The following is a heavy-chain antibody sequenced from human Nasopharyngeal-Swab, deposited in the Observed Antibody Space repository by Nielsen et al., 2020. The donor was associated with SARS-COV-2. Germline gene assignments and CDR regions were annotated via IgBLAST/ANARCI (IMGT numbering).Heavy chain of an antibody. D-gene: IGHD2-15*01. CDR3: VRDDGTSWLLDK. V-gene: IGHV1-3*01. Sequence: ASVKVSCKASGCLLINQALHWVRQAPGQSLEWMGWITAVDGKTEYSQKFHDRLILSSDSSVNTAYMDLSSLRSEDTAVYFCVRDDGTSWLLDKWGPGTLVTVSS. CDR1: GCLLINQA. CDR2: ITAVDGKT. J-gene: IGHJ4*02.